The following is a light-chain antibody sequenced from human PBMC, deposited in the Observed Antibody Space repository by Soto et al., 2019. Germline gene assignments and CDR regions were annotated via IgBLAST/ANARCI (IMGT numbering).Light chain of an antibody. V-gene: IGLV2-8*01. CDR3: ASHAGGTVV. CDR2: DVN. CDR1: SSDVGAYNY. Sequence: QSALAQPPSASGSPGQSVTISCTGTSSDVGAYNYVSWFQQDPGKAPNLIIYDVNRRSSGVPDRFSGSKSGNTASLTVSGLQAEDEADYYCASHAGGTVVFGGGTRLTAL. J-gene: IGLJ2*01.